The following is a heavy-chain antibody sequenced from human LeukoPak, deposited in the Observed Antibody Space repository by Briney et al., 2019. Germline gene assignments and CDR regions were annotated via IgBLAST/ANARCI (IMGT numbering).Heavy chain of an antibody. CDR3: ARVTRLYYYDSSSDAFDI. J-gene: IGHJ3*02. V-gene: IGHV1-8*01. CDR2: MNANSGNT. D-gene: IGHD3-22*01. Sequence: GASVKVSCKASGYTFTSYDINWVRQATGQGLEWMGWMNANSGNTGYAQKFQGRVTMTRNTSISTAYMELSSLRSEDTAVYYCARVTRLYYYDSSSDAFDIWGQGTMVTVSS. CDR1: GYTFTSYD.